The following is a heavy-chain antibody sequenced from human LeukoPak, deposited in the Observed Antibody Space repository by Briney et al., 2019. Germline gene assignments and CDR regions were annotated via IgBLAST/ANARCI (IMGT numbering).Heavy chain of an antibody. Sequence: PSETLSLTCTVSGGSISSYYWSWIRQPPGKGLEWIGYIYYSGSTNYNPSLKSRVTISVDTSKNQFSLKLSSATAADTAVYYCAGRYSSSWYMDWGQGTLVTVSS. D-gene: IGHD6-13*01. CDR1: GGSISSYY. J-gene: IGHJ4*02. V-gene: IGHV4-59*01. CDR2: IYYSGST. CDR3: AGRYSSSWYMD.